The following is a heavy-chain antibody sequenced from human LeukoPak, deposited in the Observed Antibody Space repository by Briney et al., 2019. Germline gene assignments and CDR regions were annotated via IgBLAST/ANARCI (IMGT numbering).Heavy chain of an antibody. Sequence: SETLSLTCTVSGGSISSGSYCWSWIRQPAGKGLEWIGRIYTSGSTNYNPSLKSRVTISVDTSKNQFSLKLSSVTAADTAVYYCARVVVPAAPADWFDPWGQGTLVTVSS. J-gene: IGHJ5*02. CDR2: IYTSGST. CDR1: GGSISSGSYC. CDR3: ARVVVPAAPADWFDP. V-gene: IGHV4-61*02. D-gene: IGHD2-2*01.